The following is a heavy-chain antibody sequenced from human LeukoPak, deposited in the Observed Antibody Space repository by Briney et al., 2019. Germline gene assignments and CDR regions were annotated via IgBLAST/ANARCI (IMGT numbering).Heavy chain of an antibody. J-gene: IGHJ6*02. CDR2: ISAYNGNT. CDR3: ARDGTPYYYYGMDV. Sequence: ASVKVSCKASGYTFNNYGISWVRQAPGQGLEWMGWISAYNGNTNYAQKLQGRVTMTTDTSTSTAYMELRSLRSDDTAVYYCARDGTPYYYYGMDVWGQGTTVTVSS. CDR1: GYTFNNYG. V-gene: IGHV1-18*01. D-gene: IGHD1-26*01.